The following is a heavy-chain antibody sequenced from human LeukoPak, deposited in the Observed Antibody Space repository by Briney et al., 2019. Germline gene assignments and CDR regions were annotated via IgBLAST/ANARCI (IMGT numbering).Heavy chain of an antibody. CDR2: ISAYNGNT. D-gene: IGHD3-16*01. J-gene: IGHJ5*02. CDR3: ARADAFDWLDP. CDR1: GGTFSSYG. Sequence: ASVKVSCKASGGTFSSYGISWVRQAPGQGLEWMGWISAYNGNTNYVQKLQGRVTMTTDTSTSTAYMELRSLRSDDTAVYYCARADAFDWLDPWGQGTLVTVSS. V-gene: IGHV1-18*01.